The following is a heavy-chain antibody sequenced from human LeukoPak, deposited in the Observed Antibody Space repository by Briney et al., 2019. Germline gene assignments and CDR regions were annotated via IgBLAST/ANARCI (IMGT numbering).Heavy chain of an antibody. D-gene: IGHD5-12*01. CDR3: ARVYSGYDSVYYYYMDV. Sequence: PSETLSLTCTVSGGSISSSSYYWGWIRQPPGKGLEWIGSIYYSGSTYYNPSLKSRVTISVDTSKNQFSLKLSSVTAADTAVYYCARVYSGYDSVYYYYMDVWGKGTTVTVSS. CDR2: IYYSGST. V-gene: IGHV4-39*07. CDR1: GGSISSSSYY. J-gene: IGHJ6*03.